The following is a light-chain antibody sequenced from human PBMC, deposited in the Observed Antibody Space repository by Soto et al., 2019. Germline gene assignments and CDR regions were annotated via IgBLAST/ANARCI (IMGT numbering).Light chain of an antibody. J-gene: IGKJ4*01. CDR3: QQYGSTPLT. V-gene: IGKV3-20*01. CDR2: DVS. CDR1: QSVRNNY. Sequence: EIVLTQSPGTLSSSPGERATLSCRASQSVRNNYLAWYQQKPGQPPRFLIYDVSTRAAGIPDRFSGSGSGTDFTLTISRLEPEDVAVYYCQQYGSTPLTFGGGTKVEIE.